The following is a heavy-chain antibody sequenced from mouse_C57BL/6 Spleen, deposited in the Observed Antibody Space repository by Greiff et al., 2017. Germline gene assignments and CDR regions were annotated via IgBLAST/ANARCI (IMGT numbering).Heavy chain of an antibody. D-gene: IGHD1-1*01. CDR2: INPSNGGT. V-gene: IGHV1-53*01. CDR1: GYTFTSYW. Sequence: QVQLQQPGTELVKPGASVKLSCKASGYTFTSYWMHWVKQRPGQGLEWIGNINPSNGGTNYNEKFKSKATLTVDKSSSTAYMQLSSLTSEDSAVYYCARLGDYYGSSSYYFDYWGQGTTLTVSS. CDR3: ARLGDYYGSSSYYFDY. J-gene: IGHJ2*01.